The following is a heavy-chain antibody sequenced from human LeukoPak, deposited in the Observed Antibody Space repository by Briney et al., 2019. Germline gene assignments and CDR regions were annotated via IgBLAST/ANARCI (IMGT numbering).Heavy chain of an antibody. Sequence: PGGSLRLSCAASGFTFSSYAMSWVRQAPGKGLEWVSAISGSGGSTYYADSVKGRFTISRDNAKNALYLQMNSLRAEDTALYYCAKDHSNWYFDLWGRGTLVTVSS. CDR3: AKDHSNWYFDL. V-gene: IGHV3-23*01. J-gene: IGHJ2*01. CDR1: GFTFSSYA. CDR2: ISGSGGST.